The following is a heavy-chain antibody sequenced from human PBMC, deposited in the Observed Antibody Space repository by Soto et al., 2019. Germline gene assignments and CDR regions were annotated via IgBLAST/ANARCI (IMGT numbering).Heavy chain of an antibody. Sequence: PVGSLRLSCAASGFTFSSYGMHWVRQAPGKGLEWVAVISYDGSNKYYADSVKGRFTISRDNSKNTLYLQMNSLRAEDTAVYYCAKGDTSFKWELRYGMDVWGQGTTVTVSS. D-gene: IGHD1-26*01. CDR1: GFTFSSYG. J-gene: IGHJ6*02. CDR3: AKGDTSFKWELRYGMDV. V-gene: IGHV3-30*18. CDR2: ISYDGSNK.